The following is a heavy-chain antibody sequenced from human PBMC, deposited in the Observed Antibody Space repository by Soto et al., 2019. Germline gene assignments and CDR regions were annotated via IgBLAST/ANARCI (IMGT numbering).Heavy chain of an antibody. V-gene: IGHV3-49*04. CDR3: TAGKLYPSLDFDY. CDR1: GFTFNDYT. J-gene: IGHJ4*02. Sequence: AGGSLRLSCTASGFTFNDYTLSWVRQAPGKGLEWVGFIRSKAYGGTTEYAASVKGRFTISRDDSKSIAYPQMNSLKTEDTAVYYCTAGKLYPSLDFDYWGQGTLVSVSS. D-gene: IGHD2-8*01. CDR2: IRSKAYGGTT.